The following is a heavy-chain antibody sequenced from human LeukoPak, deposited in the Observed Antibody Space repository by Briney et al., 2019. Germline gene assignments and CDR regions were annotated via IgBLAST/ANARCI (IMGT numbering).Heavy chain of an antibody. D-gene: IGHD3-10*01. CDR1: GFTFSSYW. Sequence: PGGSLRLSCAASGFTFSSYWMSWVRQAPGKGLEWVANIKQDGSEKYYVDSVKGRFTISRDNAKNSLYLQMSSLRAEDTAVYYCARVGLLWFGESPGLDYWGQGTLVTVSS. V-gene: IGHV3-7*01. CDR2: IKQDGSEK. J-gene: IGHJ4*02. CDR3: ARVGLLWFGESPGLDY.